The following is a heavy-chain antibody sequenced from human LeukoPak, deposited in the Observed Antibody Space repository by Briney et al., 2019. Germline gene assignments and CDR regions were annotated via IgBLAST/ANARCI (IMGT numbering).Heavy chain of an antibody. Sequence: AATLSLTCTVSGGSISSYYWSWIRLPPGKGLEWIGYSSKIGNTNTSPSLKSRVTIFGDTSKNHFFLKLSSVTAADTAVYYCARARYVNSFLAFDIWGQGTLATVSS. CDR1: GGSISSYY. J-gene: IGHJ3*02. D-gene: IGHD2/OR15-2a*01. CDR3: ARARYVNSFLAFDI. V-gene: IGHV4-59*07. CDR2: SSKIGNT.